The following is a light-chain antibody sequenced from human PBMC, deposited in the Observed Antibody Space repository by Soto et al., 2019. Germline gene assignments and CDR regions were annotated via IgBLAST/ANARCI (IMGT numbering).Light chain of an antibody. Sequence: DIVMTQSPLSLPVTPGEPASISCRSSQSLLHSNGYNYLDWYLQKPGQSPQFLIYLGSNRASGVHDRFSGSGSGTDFTLNISRVGAEDVGVYYCMQALQTPSFGQGPKLEIK. J-gene: IGKJ2*01. CDR3: MQALQTPS. CDR1: QSLLHSNGYNY. V-gene: IGKV2-28*01. CDR2: LGS.